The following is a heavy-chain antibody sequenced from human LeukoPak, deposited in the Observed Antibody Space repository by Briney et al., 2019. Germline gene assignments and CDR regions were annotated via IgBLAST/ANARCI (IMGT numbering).Heavy chain of an antibody. V-gene: IGHV4-59*01. J-gene: IGHJ4*02. D-gene: IGHD6-25*01. CDR1: GGSISSYY. CDR2: IYYSGST. Sequence: SETLSLTCTVSGGSISSYYWSWIRQPPGKGLEWIGYIYYSGSTDYNPSLKSRVTISVDTSKNQFSLKLSSVTAADTAVYYCARVDSSGWRPFDYWGQGTLVTVSS. CDR3: ARVDSSGWRPFDY.